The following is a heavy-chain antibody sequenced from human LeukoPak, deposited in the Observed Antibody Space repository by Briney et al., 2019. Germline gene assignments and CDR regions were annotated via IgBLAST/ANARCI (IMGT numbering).Heavy chain of an antibody. Sequence: SETLSLACAVYGGSFSGYYWSWIRQPPGKGLEWIGYIYYSGSTNYNPSLKSRVTISVDTSKNQFSLKLSSVTAADTAVYYCASTWGSHAFDIWGQGTMVTVSS. V-gene: IGHV4-59*08. CDR1: GGSFSGYY. CDR3: ASTWGSHAFDI. D-gene: IGHD7-27*01. CDR2: IYYSGST. J-gene: IGHJ3*02.